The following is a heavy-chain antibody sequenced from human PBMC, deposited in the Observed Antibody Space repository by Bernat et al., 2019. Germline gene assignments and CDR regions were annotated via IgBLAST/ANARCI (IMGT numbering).Heavy chain of an antibody. CDR2: ISYDGSNK. CDR3: ASVLVADSDY. CDR1: GFTFSSYA. V-gene: IGHV3-30-3*01. J-gene: IGHJ4*02. D-gene: IGHD5-12*01. Sequence: QVQLVESGGGVVQPGRSLRLSCAASGFTFSSYALHWVRQAPGKGLEWVAVISYDGSNKYYADSVKGRFTISRDNSKNTLYLQMNSLRAEDTAVYYCASVLVADSDYWGQGTLVTVSS.